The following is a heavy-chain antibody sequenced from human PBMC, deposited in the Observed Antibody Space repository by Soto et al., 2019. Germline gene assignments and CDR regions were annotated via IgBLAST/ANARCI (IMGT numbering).Heavy chain of an antibody. CDR2: ISGSGGST. D-gene: IGHD5-18*01. J-gene: IGHJ4*02. V-gene: IGHV3-23*01. CDR3: AKDQQLWRSRSFDY. Sequence: GGSLRLSCAASGFTFSSYAMSWVRQAPGKGLEWVSAISGSGGSTYYADSGKGRFTISRDNSKNTLYLQMNSLRAEDTAVYYCAKDQQLWRSRSFDYWGQGTLVTVSS. CDR1: GFTFSSYA.